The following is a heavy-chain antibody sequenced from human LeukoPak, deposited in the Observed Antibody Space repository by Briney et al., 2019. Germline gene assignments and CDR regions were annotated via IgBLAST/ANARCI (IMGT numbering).Heavy chain of an antibody. CDR3: AKGYCTNTGCSAGY. D-gene: IGHD2-2*01. J-gene: IGHJ4*02. Sequence: GGSLRLSCAASGFTFSSYDMSWFRQAPGKGLEWVSAITGRANTPYYADSVKDRFTISRDNSRNTLYLQMNTLRAEDTALYYCAKGYCTNTGCSAGYWGQGTLVTVSS. CDR2: ITGRANTP. V-gene: IGHV3-23*01. CDR1: GFTFSSYD.